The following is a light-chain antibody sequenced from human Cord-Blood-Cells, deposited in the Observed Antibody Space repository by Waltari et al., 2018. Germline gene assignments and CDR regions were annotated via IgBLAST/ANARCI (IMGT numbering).Light chain of an antibody. Sequence: QSALTQPASVSGSPGQSITISCPGTSSDVGIYNLVPWYQQHPGKAPKILIYEVSKRPSGVSNRFSGSKSGNTASLTISGLQAEDEADYYCCSYAGSSTYVFGTGTKVTVL. J-gene: IGLJ1*01. CDR2: EVS. CDR3: CSYAGSSTYV. CDR1: SSDVGIYNL. V-gene: IGLV2-23*02.